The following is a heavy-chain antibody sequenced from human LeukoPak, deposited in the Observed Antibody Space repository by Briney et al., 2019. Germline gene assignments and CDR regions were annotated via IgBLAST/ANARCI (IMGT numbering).Heavy chain of an antibody. CDR2: ISDSGGYT. J-gene: IGHJ4*02. CDR1: GLTFRTYA. Sequence: GGSLRLSCAASGLTFRTYAMSWVRQAPGKGLEWVSSISDSGGYTFYADSVKGRFTISRDNSKNTLYLQMNSLRAEDTAVYYCAKGTYYYDSSGYYGGYYFDYWGQGTLVTVSS. V-gene: IGHV3-23*01. CDR3: AKGTYYYDSSGYYGGYYFDY. D-gene: IGHD3-22*01.